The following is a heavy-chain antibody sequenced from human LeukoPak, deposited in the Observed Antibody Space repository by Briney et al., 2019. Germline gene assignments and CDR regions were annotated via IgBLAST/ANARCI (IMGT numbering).Heavy chain of an antibody. Sequence: SQTLSPTRTVSLGSISGDYRSWIRQSPRTELEWSGYISYSGSANYNTSLKSRVTISVDSSKNQFSLKLTSFTTAATAVYYCARERDSVYDWHYWGQGTLVTVSS. CDR1: LGSISGDY. CDR3: ARERDSVYDWHY. V-gene: IGHV4-59*01. CDR2: ISYSGSA. D-gene: IGHD5/OR15-5a*01. J-gene: IGHJ4*02.